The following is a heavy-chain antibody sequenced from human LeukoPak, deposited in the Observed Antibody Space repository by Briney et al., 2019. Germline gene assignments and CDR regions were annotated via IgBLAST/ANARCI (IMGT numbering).Heavy chain of an antibody. Sequence: SETLSLTCTVSGGSISSSSYYWGWIRQPPGKGLEWIGSIYYSGSTYYNPSLKSRVTISVDTSKNQFSLKLSSVTAADTAVYYCAREVSSTAIINYRGQGTLVTVSS. V-gene: IGHV4-39*02. CDR1: GGSISSSSYY. CDR2: IYYSGST. CDR3: AREVSSTAIINY. J-gene: IGHJ4*02. D-gene: IGHD5-18*01.